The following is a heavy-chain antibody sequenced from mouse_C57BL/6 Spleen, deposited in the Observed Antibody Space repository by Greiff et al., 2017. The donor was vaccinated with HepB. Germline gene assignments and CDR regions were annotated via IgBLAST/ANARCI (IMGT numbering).Heavy chain of an antibody. V-gene: IGHV1-55*01. CDR1: GYTFTSYW. CDR2: IYPGSGST. CDR3: ARGTTVVDWYFDV. D-gene: IGHD1-1*01. J-gene: IGHJ1*03. Sequence: QVQLKQPGAELVKPGASVKMSCKASGYTFTSYWITWVKQRPGQGLEWIGDIYPGSGSTNYNEKFKSKATLTVDTSSSTAYMQLSSLTSEDSAVYYCARGTTVVDWYFDVWGTGTTVTVSS.